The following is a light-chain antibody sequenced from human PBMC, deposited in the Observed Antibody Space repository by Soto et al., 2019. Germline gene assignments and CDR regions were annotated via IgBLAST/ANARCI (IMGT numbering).Light chain of an antibody. V-gene: IGKV3-20*01. J-gene: IGKJ4*01. Sequence: ELVLTQSPGTLSLSPGETVTLSCRASETVAGDYLAWYQQNPGQPPRLLVYAASDRATGIPDRFSGGGSGTDFTLTISRLEPEDFAVYYCQQYGFSLTVGGGTKVE. CDR3: QQYGFSLT. CDR1: ETVAGDY. CDR2: AAS.